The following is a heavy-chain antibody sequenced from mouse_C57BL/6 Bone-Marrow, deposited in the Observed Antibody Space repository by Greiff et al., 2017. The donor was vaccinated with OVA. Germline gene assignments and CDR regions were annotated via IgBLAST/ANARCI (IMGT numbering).Heavy chain of an antibody. Sequence: VQLKESGPGLVKPSQSLSLTCSVPGYSITSGYYWNWIRQFPGNKLEWMGYISYDGSNNYNPSLKNRISITRDTSKNQFFLKLNSVTTEDTATYYCARLYYGSSPDYWGQGTTLTVSS. CDR3: ARLYYGSSPDY. CDR1: GYSITSGYY. CDR2: ISYDGSN. D-gene: IGHD1-1*01. J-gene: IGHJ2*01. V-gene: IGHV3-6*01.